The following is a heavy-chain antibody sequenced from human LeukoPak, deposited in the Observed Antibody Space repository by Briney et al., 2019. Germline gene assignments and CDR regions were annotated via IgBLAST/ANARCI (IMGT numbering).Heavy chain of an antibody. CDR3: SEGYFEPFDH. CDR2: LSYTGKT. Sequence: GSLRLSCAASGFTFSSYGMNWVRQAPGKGLEWIACLSYTGKTDYNPSLTGRATISFGTSGNQVSLTLTSVTAADTAIYYCSEGYFEPFDHWGQGILVTVAS. J-gene: IGHJ4*02. V-gene: IGHV4-59*01. CDR1: GFTFSSYG. D-gene: IGHD2/OR15-2a*01.